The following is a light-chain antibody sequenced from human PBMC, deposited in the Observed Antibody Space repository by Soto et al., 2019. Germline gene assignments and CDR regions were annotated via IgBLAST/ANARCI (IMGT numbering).Light chain of an antibody. V-gene: IGKV3-20*01. Sequence: EIVMTQSPATLSVSPGERATLSCRASQSISNNLAWYQQQPGQTPRLLIYGASTTATGIPDRFSGSGSGTDFTLTISRLEPEDFAVYYCQQYGSSPRTVGQGTKVDIK. CDR2: GAS. CDR1: QSISNN. J-gene: IGKJ1*01. CDR3: QQYGSSPRT.